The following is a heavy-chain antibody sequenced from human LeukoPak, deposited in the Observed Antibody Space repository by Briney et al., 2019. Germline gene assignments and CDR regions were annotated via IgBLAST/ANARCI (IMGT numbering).Heavy chain of an antibody. CDR2: IKQDGSEK. D-gene: IGHD6-13*01. V-gene: IGHV3-7*05. J-gene: IGHJ4*02. CDR3: ARVLSPYISSWGY. CDR1: GFMLSSHW. Sequence: GGSLRLSCATSGFMLSSHWMSWVRQAPGKGLEWVADIKQDGSEKYYVDSVKGRFTISRDNAKNSLYLQMNSLRAEDTAVYYCARVLSPYISSWGYWGQGTLVTVSS.